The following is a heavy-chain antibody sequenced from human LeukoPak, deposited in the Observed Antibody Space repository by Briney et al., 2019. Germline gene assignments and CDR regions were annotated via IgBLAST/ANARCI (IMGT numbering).Heavy chain of an antibody. V-gene: IGHV1-18*01. CDR2: ISAYNGNT. CDR3: ARLESPMVRGVIESTNWFDP. J-gene: IGHJ5*02. CDR1: GYTFTSYV. D-gene: IGHD3-10*01. Sequence: ASVKVSCKASGYTFTSYVISWVRQAPGQGLEGMGWISAYNGNTHYAQKLQGRVTMTTDKSTSTAYMELRSMRCDDRAVYYCARLESPMVRGVIESTNWFDPWGKGTLVTVSS.